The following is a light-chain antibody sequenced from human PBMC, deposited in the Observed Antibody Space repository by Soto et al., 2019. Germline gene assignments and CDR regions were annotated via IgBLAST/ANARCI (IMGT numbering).Light chain of an antibody. CDR1: KSSSSW. V-gene: IGKV1-5*03. CDR2: EAS. Sequence: DIQMTQSPSTLSASVGDRVTITCRASKSSSSWVAESLQIPRKSPLLVIYEASSSASRGPSRFSGSRSGTEFTLTINSLQPDDLATYYCQQYNTYSRTFGQGTKGDIK. J-gene: IGKJ1*01. CDR3: QQYNTYSRT.